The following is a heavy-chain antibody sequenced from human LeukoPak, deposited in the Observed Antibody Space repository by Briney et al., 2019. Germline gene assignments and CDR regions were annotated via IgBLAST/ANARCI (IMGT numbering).Heavy chain of an antibody. Sequence: GGSLRLSCAASGFTFSSYAMSWVRQAPGKGLEGVSAISGSGGSTYYADSVKGRFTISRENSKNTLYLQMNSLRAEDTAVYYCANYPAAGADYWGQGTLVTVSS. CDR2: ISGSGGST. J-gene: IGHJ4*02. V-gene: IGHV3-23*01. CDR3: ANYPAAGADY. D-gene: IGHD6-13*01. CDR1: GFTFSSYA.